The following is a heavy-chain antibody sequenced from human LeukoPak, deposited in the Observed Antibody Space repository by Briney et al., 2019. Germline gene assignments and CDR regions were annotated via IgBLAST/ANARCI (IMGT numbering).Heavy chain of an antibody. D-gene: IGHD6-13*01. CDR1: GLIFSSYA. J-gene: IGHJ4*02. Sequence: PGGSLRLSCAASGLIFSSYAMHWVRQAPGKGLEWVAVISYDGSNKYYADSVKGRFTISRDNSKNTLYLRMNSLRAEDTAVYYCARDIAAAGDYYFDYWGQGTLVTVSS. CDR2: ISYDGSNK. CDR3: ARDIAAAGDYYFDY. V-gene: IGHV3-30-3*01.